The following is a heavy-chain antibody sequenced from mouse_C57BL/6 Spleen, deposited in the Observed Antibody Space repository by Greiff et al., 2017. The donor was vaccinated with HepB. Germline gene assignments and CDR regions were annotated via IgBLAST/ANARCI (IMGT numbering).Heavy chain of an antibody. CDR1: GYTFTSYW. J-gene: IGHJ1*03. D-gene: IGHD1-1*01. CDR3: ARSYYYGIRYFDV. Sequence: VQLQQPGAELVKPGASVKLSCKASGYTFTSYWMHWVKQRPGQGLEWIGMIHPNSGSTNYNEKFKSKATLTVDKSSSTAYMQLSSLTSEDSAVYYCARSYYYGIRYFDVWGTGTTVTVSS. CDR2: IHPNSGST. V-gene: IGHV1-64*01.